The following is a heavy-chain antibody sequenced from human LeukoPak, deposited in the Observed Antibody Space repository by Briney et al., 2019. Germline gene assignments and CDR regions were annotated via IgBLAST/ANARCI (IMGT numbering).Heavy chain of an antibody. CDR3: AKAYLMVVTARHNLLDFDY. D-gene: IGHD2-21*02. J-gene: IGHJ4*02. CDR2: ISYDGSNK. CDR1: GFTFSSYG. Sequence: GGSLRLSCAASGFTFSSYGMHWVRQAPGKGLEWVAVISYDGSNKYYADSVKGRFTISRDNSKNTLYLQMNSLRAEDTAVYYCAKAYLMVVTARHNLLDFDYWGQGTLVTVSS. V-gene: IGHV3-30*18.